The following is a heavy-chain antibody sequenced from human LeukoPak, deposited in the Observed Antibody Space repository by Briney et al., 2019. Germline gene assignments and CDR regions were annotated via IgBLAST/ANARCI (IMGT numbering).Heavy chain of an antibody. V-gene: IGHV3-7*01. CDR2: IKQDESEE. J-gene: IGHJ4*02. D-gene: IGHD5-24*01. CDR1: GFTFTNYW. CDR3: ARDGYRDRYLDY. Sequence: PGGSLRLSCTASGFTFTNYWVSWVRQAPGKGLEWVAHIKQDESEEHYVDSVRGRFTISRDNAKNSVFLQMNSLRAEDTALYYCARDGYRDRYLDYWGQGTLVTVSS.